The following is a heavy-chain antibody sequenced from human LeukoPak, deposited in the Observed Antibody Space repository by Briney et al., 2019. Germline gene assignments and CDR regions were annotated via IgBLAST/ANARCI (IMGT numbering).Heavy chain of an antibody. V-gene: IGHV1-69*05. J-gene: IGHJ4*02. CDR2: IIPIFGTA. D-gene: IGHD3-22*01. CDR3: ARYYYDSSGYYYYFDY. Sequence: SVKVSCKASGGTFSSYAISWVRQAPGQGLEWMGGIIPIFGTANYAQKFQGRVTITTDESTRTAYMELSSLRSEDTAVYYCARYYYDSSGYYYYFDYWGQGTLVTVSS. CDR1: GGTFSSYA.